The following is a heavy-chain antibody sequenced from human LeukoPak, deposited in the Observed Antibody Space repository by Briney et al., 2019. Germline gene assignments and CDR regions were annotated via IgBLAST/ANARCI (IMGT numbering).Heavy chain of an antibody. V-gene: IGHV3-23*01. CDR1: GFNFNSYA. Sequence: GGSLRLSCAASGFNFNSYAMRWVRQAPGKGLEWVSVISGCAGSTYYADSVKGRFTISRDNSKNTLYLQMNSLRAEDTAVYYFSKNVNVVVGATSGYWGQGTLVTVSS. J-gene: IGHJ4*02. D-gene: IGHD1-26*01. CDR2: ISGCAGST. CDR3: SKNVNVVVGATSGY.